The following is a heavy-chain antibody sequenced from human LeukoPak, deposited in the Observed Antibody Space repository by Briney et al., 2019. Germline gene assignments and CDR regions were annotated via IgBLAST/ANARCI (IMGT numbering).Heavy chain of an antibody. V-gene: IGHV3-21*01. J-gene: IGHJ4*02. Sequence: RSRGSLRLSCAASGFTFSSYSMNWVRQAPGKGLEWVSSISSSSSYIYYADSVKGRFTISRDNAKNSLYLQMNSLRAEDTAVYYCARGDIVVVPTSSADYWGQGTLVTVSS. CDR2: ISSSSSYI. D-gene: IGHD2-2*01. CDR3: ARGDIVVVPTSSADY. CDR1: GFTFSSYS.